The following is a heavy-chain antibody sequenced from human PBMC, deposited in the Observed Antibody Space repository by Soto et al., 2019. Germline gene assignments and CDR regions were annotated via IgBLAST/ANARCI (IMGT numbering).Heavy chain of an antibody. J-gene: IGHJ4*02. CDR2: IYYSGST. CDR3: ARHGIAAACTYFDY. V-gene: IGHV4-59*08. CDR1: GGSISSYY. Sequence: QVQLQESGPGLVKPSETLSLTCTVSGGSISSYYWSWIRQPPGKGLEWIGYIYYSGSTNYNPSLNSRVTISVDTSKNQFSLKLSSVTDADTAVYYCARHGIAAACTYFDYWGQGTLVTVSS. D-gene: IGHD6-13*01.